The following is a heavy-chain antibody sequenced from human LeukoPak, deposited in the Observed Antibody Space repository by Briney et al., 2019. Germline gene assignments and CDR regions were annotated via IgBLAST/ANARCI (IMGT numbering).Heavy chain of an antibody. CDR1: GFTFSYYE. D-gene: IGHD6-13*01. CDR2: ISNSGATI. Sequence: PGGSLRLSCAASGFTFSYYEMNCVRRAPGKGVEWVSYISNSGATIYYADSVKGRFTISRDNAKSSLFLQMNSLRAEDTGVYYCARATFSSSGHSYWGQGTLVTVSS. CDR3: ARATFSSSGHSY. V-gene: IGHV3-48*03. J-gene: IGHJ4*02.